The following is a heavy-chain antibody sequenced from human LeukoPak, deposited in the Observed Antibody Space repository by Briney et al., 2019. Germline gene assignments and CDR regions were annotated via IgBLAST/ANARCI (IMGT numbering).Heavy chain of an antibody. Sequence: GGSLRLSCPASGFTFSLYTMHWVRQAPGKGLEWVAVISYDGSDKYYADSVKGRFTISRDNSKNTLFLQMNSLRAEDTAMYFCWREVGVGDTFDYWGQGTLVTVSS. V-gene: IGHV3-30*04. CDR3: WREVGVGDTFDY. CDR2: ISYDGSDK. D-gene: IGHD2-21*02. J-gene: IGHJ4*02. CDR1: GFTFSLYT.